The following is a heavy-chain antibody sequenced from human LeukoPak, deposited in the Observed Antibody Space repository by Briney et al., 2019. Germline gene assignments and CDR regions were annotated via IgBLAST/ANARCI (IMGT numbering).Heavy chain of an antibody. J-gene: IGHJ4*02. Sequence: ASVKVSYKVSGYSLTELSKYWVRQAPGKGPEWMGGFDLEGGKTIYAQKFEGRLTMTEDTSSDTAYMELSSLRSDDTAVYYCAMGDPYQLLEEWGQGTLVTVSS. CDR1: GYSLTELS. CDR2: FDLEGGKT. CDR3: AMGDPYQLLEE. D-gene: IGHD2-2*01. V-gene: IGHV1-24*01.